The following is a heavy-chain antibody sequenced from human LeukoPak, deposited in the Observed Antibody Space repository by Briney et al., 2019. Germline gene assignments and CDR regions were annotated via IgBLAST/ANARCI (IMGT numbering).Heavy chain of an antibody. CDR2: ISAYNGNT. Sequence: GASVKVSCKASVYTFTSYGISWGRQAPGQGLGWKGRISAYNGNTNYAQKLQGRVTMTTDTSTSTAYMELRSLRSDDTAVYYCSSDGRRYCSGGSCHIDYWGQGTLVTVSS. J-gene: IGHJ4*02. CDR3: SSDGRRYCSGGSCHIDY. D-gene: IGHD2-15*01. CDR1: VYTFTSYG. V-gene: IGHV1-18*01.